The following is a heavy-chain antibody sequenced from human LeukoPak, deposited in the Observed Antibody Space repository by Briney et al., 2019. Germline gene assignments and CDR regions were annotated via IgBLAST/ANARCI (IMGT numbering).Heavy chain of an antibody. D-gene: IGHD3/OR15-3a*01. V-gene: IGHV3-23*01. Sequence: GGSLRLSCAASGFSFNSYAMSWVRQAPGKGLEWVSTFSGSGYSTYYADSVKGRFTISRDTSKNTLYLQMNSLGAEDTAVYYCAKEVGTGDYYYYGMDVWGKGTTVTVSS. CDR3: AKEVGTGDYYYYGMDV. CDR1: GFSFNSYA. J-gene: IGHJ6*04. CDR2: FSGSGYST.